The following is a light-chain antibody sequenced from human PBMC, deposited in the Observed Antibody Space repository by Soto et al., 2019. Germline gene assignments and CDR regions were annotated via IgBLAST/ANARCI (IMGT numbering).Light chain of an antibody. CDR1: QSVRSNY. V-gene: IGKV3-20*01. J-gene: IGKJ1*01. CDR3: KQSAPXPQT. CDR2: YAS. Sequence: EILLTQSPGTLSLSPGEIATLSCRAIQSVRSNYLSWYQQKPGQAPSLLIYYASTSASGIPDRFTGGGSGTDFTLTISSLEPGDSAMYFSKQSAPXPQTFGQGTKV.